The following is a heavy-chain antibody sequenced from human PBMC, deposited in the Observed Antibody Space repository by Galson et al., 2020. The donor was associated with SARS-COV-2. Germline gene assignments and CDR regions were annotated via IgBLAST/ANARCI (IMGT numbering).Heavy chain of an antibody. CDR1: GFTFSSYS. J-gene: IGHJ4*02. D-gene: IGHD3-10*01. CDR3: AREYYGSGSYVDY. CDR2: ISSSSSYI. V-gene: IGHV3-21*01. Sequence: GESLKISCAASGFTFSSYSMNWVRQAPGKGLEWVSSISSSSSYIYYADSVKGRFTISRDNAKNSLYLQMNSLRAEDTAVYDCAREYYGSGSYVDYWGQGTLVTVSS.